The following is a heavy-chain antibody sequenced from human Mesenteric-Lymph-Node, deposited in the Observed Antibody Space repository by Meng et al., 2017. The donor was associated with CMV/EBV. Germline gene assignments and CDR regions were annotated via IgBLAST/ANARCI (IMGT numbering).Heavy chain of an antibody. CDR3: ARVNWNYVGIDY. Sequence: GSLRLSCTVSGYSISSGYYWGWIRQPPGKGLEWIGEINHSGSTNYNPSLKSRVTISVDTSKNQFSLKLSSVTAADAAVYYCARVNWNYVGIDYWGQGTLVTVSS. CDR1: GYSISSGYY. J-gene: IGHJ4*02. V-gene: IGHV4-38-2*02. D-gene: IGHD1-7*01. CDR2: INHSGST.